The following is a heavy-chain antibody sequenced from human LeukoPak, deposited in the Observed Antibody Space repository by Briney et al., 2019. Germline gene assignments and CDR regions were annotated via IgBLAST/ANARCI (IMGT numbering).Heavy chain of an antibody. D-gene: IGHD6-25*01. CDR2: ISAQNGNT. J-gene: IGHJ4*02. Sequence: ASVKVSCKSSGYMFTSHDIHWLRQAPGQGLEWMGWISAQNGNTNYMQQFLGRVTMTRDTSASTVYMELRSLKSDDTAVYYCARESIGGYGFDYWGQGTPVTVAS. V-gene: IGHV1-18*01. CDR3: ARESIGGYGFDY. CDR1: GYMFTSHD.